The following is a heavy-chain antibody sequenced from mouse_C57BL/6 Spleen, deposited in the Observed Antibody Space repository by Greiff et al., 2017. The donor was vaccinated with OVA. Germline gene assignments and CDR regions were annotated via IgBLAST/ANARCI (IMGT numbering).Heavy chain of an antibody. Sequence: QVQLQQPGAELVKPGASVKLSCKASGYTFTSYWMQWVKQRPGQGLEWIGEIDPSDSYTNYNQKFKGKATLTVDTSSSTAYMQLSSLPSEDSAVYYCARKGGYDYDDAMDYWGQGTSVTVSS. V-gene: IGHV1-50*01. D-gene: IGHD2-4*01. CDR2: IDPSDSYT. CDR1: GYTFTSYW. J-gene: IGHJ4*01. CDR3: ARKGGYDYDDAMDY.